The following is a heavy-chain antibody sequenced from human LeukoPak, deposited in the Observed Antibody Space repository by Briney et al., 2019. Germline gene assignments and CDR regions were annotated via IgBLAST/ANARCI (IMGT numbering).Heavy chain of an antibody. V-gene: IGHV3-21*01. CDR3: ARAAHKIFGQTNEFAY. CDR2: ISNSSSYI. J-gene: IGHJ4*02. Sequence: PGGSLRLSGAASGFTFSSHGMNWGRQAPGNGLEWVSSISNSSSYIDYGDSVKGRFTISRDNAKNSPYLQINSLRAQDTAAYYRARAAHKIFGQTNEFAYWGQGTLVTVSS. CDR1: GFTFSSHG. D-gene: IGHD3/OR15-3a*01.